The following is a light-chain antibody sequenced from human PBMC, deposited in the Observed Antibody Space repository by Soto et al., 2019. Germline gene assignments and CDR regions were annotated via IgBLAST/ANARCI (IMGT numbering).Light chain of an antibody. J-gene: IGKJ4*01. CDR2: DAS. V-gene: IGKV1-16*02. CDR1: QDIRTY. CDR3: QQYYTYPT. Sequence: DIQMTQSPSSLSASVGDRVTLTCRASQDIRTYLAWFRQKPGTAPESLIYDASTLQGGVPSNFSGAGSGTDFTLTISSLQPEDFATYYCQQYYTYPTVGGGTKVDIK.